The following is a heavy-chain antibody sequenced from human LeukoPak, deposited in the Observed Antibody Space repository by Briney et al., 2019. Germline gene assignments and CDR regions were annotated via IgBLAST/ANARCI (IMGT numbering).Heavy chain of an antibody. Sequence: SETLSLTCTVSGGSIGNYYWSWIRQPPGKGLEWIGYIYNTGTTNYNPSLKSRVTISVDTSKNQFSLKLSSVTAADTAVYYCARRGRLDIVVVPAARRIGFDPWGQGTLVTVSS. V-gene: IGHV4-59*12. CDR1: GGSIGNYY. CDR3: ARRGRLDIVVVPAARRIGFDP. CDR2: IYNTGTT. J-gene: IGHJ5*02. D-gene: IGHD2-2*01.